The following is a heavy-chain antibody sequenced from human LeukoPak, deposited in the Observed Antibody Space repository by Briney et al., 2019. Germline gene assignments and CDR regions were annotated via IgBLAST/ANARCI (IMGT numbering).Heavy chain of an antibody. CDR3: ATSFGV. CDR1: GGSYSSFV. Sequence: ASVTDSCMASGGSYSSFVLSWVRQPPGQGLEWMGVIIPMFDAPKYAQKFQGRVTINADDSTSTAYMELNSLKSEDTAVYFCATSFGVWGQGSLVTVSS. V-gene: IGHV1-69*01. D-gene: IGHD2-8*01. J-gene: IGHJ4*02. CDR2: IIPMFDAP.